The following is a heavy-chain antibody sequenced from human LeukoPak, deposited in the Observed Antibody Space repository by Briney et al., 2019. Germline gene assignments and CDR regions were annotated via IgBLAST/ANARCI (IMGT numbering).Heavy chain of an antibody. CDR1: GFKVSTNY. Sequence: PGGSLRLSCAASGFKVSTNYMNWVRQAPGKGLQWVGNINPEGSQTRFVDSVMGRFTMSKDNAKNSLYLQMNSLRVEDTAVFYCAAWTDRGYNFWGQGTVVTVSS. J-gene: IGHJ4*02. CDR2: INPEGSQT. CDR3: AAWTDRGYNF. V-gene: IGHV3-7*01. D-gene: IGHD5-24*01.